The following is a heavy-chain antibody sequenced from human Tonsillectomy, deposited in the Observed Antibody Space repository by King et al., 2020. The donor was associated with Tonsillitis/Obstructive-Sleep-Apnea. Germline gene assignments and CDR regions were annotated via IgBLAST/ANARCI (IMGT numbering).Heavy chain of an antibody. CDR2: INASGGGT. J-gene: IGHJ4*02. CDR3: ARDQYSSGHFDY. D-gene: IGHD6-19*01. V-gene: IGHV1-46*01. CDR1: GYTFTDYY. Sequence: QLVQSGVEVEKPGACVRVSCMASGYTFTDYYIHWVRQAPGQRLEWVGIINASGGGTSYAQKFKGRVTMTSDTSTSTVYMELSSLRSEDTAVYFCARDQYSSGHFDYWGQGTLVTVSS.